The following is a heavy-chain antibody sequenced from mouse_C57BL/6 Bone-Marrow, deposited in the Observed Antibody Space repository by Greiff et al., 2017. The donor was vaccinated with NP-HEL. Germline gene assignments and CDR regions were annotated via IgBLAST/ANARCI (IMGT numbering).Heavy chain of an antibody. Sequence: VQLQQSGAELVRPGDSVKLSCTASGFNIKDDYMHWVKQRHEQGLEWIGWIDTENGDTEYASKFQGKATITADTSSNTAYLQLSSLTSEDTAVYYCTTWDYYGSSPVGWGQGTTLTVSS. CDR1: GFNIKDDY. J-gene: IGHJ2*01. CDR2: IDTENGDT. CDR3: TTWDYYGSSPVG. V-gene: IGHV14-4*01. D-gene: IGHD1-1*01.